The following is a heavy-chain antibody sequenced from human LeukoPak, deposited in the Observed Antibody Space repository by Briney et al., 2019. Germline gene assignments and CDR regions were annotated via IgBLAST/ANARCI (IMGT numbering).Heavy chain of an antibody. V-gene: IGHV3-64*01. Sequence: GGSLRLSCAASGFTFSSYAMHWVRQAPGKGLEYDSAISSNGGSSYYANSVKGRFTISRDNSKNTLYLQMGSLRAEDMAFYYCARGYGDYAEYFDYWGQGTLVTVPS. CDR3: ARGYGDYAEYFDY. CDR1: GFTFSSYA. CDR2: ISSNGGSS. D-gene: IGHD4-17*01. J-gene: IGHJ4*02.